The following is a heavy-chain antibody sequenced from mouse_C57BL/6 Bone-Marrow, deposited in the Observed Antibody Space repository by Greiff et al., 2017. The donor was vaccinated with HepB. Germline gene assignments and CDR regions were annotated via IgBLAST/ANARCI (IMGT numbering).Heavy chain of an antibody. CDR3: ARSSNFAY. CDR1: GYTFTDYY. CDR2: IYPGSGNT. Sequence: VQLQQSGAELVRPGASVKLSCKASGYTFTDYYINWVKQRPGQGLEWIARIYPGSGNTYYNEKFKGKATLTAEKSSSTAYMQLSSLTSEDSAVYFCARSSNFAYWGQGTLVTVSA. J-gene: IGHJ3*01. V-gene: IGHV1-76*01.